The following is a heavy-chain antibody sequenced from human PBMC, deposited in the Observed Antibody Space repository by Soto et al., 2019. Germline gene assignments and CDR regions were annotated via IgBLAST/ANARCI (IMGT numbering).Heavy chain of an antibody. CDR1: GYSFTSYW. J-gene: IGHJ6*02. D-gene: IGHD3-10*01. CDR2: IYPGDSDT. Sequence: GESLKISCKGSGYSFTSYWIGWVRQMPGKGLEWMGIIYPGDSDTRYSPSFQGQVTISADKSISTAYLQWSSLKASDTAMYYCARFVTMVRGVIFHHYYGMDVWGQGTTVTV. CDR3: ARFVTMVRGVIFHHYYGMDV. V-gene: IGHV5-51*01.